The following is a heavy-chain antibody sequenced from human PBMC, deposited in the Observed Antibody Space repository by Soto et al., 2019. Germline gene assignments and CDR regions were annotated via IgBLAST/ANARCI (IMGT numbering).Heavy chain of an antibody. CDR3: ARNRRGVVVAAYIDY. V-gene: IGHV1-18*04. Sequence: QVQLVQSGAEVKKPGASVKVSCKASGYTFTSYGISWVRQAPGQGLEWMGWISAYNGNTNYAQKLQGRVTMITDTSTSTAYMELRSLRSDDTAVYYCARNRRGVVVAAYIDYWGQGTLVTVSS. CDR2: ISAYNGNT. J-gene: IGHJ4*02. CDR1: GYTFTSYG. D-gene: IGHD2-15*01.